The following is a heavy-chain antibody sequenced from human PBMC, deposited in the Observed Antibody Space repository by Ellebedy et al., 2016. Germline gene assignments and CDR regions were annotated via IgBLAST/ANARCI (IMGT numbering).Heavy chain of an antibody. V-gene: IGHV3-11*01. CDR2: IRDGGTTV. D-gene: IGHD2/OR15-2a*01. J-gene: IGHJ6*02. CDR3: ARARIDSQDYYYGMDV. Sequence: GESLKISCAASGFTFSDYYMSWLRQPPGKGLEWAASIRDGGTTVYYTDSVKGRFTISRDNARDSLYLHMKSLRAEYTAVYYCARARIDSQDYYYGMDVWGQGTTVTVSS. CDR1: GFTFSDYY.